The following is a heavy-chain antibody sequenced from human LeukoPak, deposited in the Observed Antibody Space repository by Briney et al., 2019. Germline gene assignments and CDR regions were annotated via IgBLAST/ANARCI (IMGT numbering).Heavy chain of an antibody. CDR1: GFTFSSYA. D-gene: IGHD3-10*01. CDR2: ISYDGSNK. CDR3: ARVGGH. J-gene: IGHJ4*02. V-gene: IGHV3-30*04. Sequence: GGSLRLSCEASGFTFSSYAMHWVRQAPGKGLEWVAVISYDGSNKYYADSVKGRFTISRDNSKNTLYLQMNSLRAEDTAVYYCARVGGHWGQGTLVTVSS.